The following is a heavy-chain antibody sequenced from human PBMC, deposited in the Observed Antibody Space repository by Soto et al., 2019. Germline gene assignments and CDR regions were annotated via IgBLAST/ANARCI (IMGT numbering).Heavy chain of an antibody. J-gene: IGHJ4*02. CDR2: ISGNGANT. D-gene: IGHD3-10*01. Sequence: EVQLLGSGGGLVQPGGSLRLSCAASGLTFSTYAMSWVRQAPGKGLEWVSSISGNGANTYYTDSVKGRFIISRDNSKNPLFLQRNSLSAEDTALYDCAKDRPDYYGSGGGYYKAGGDYWGQGTLVTVSS. CDR3: AKDRPDYYGSGGGYYKAGGDY. CDR1: GLTFSTYA. V-gene: IGHV3-23*01.